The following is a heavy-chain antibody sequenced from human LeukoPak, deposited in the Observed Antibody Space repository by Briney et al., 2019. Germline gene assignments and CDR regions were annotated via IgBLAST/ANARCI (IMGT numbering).Heavy chain of an antibody. Sequence: PGGSLRLSCAASGFTFSSYGMHWVRQAPGKGLERVAVISYDGSNKYYADSVKGRFTISRDNSKNTLYLQMNSLRAEDTAVYYCAGGVGWHFDLWGRGTLVTVSS. V-gene: IGHV3-30*03. CDR1: GFTFSSYG. CDR3: AGGVGWHFDL. J-gene: IGHJ2*01. CDR2: ISYDGSNK. D-gene: IGHD3-10*01.